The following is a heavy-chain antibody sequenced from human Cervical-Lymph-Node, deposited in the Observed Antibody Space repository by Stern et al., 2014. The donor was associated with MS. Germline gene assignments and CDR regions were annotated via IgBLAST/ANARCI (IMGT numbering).Heavy chain of an antibody. V-gene: IGHV3-21*06. CDR2: ISSNGTYT. J-gene: IGHJ4*02. CDR3: ARRGGIYYVDY. D-gene: IGHD3-16*01. CDR1: GFIFSDYS. Sequence: EVQLVESGGGLVKPGRSLRLSCAASGFIFSDYSMHWVRQTPGKGPEWVSSISSNGTYTSYADSGKGRFTVSRDNANSSLFLQMNSLRVDDTAFYYCARRGGIYYVDYWGPGTLVTVSS.